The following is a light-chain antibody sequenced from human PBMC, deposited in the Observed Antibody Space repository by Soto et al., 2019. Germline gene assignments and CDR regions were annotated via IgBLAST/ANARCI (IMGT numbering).Light chain of an antibody. Sequence: DIPMTQSPSTLSASVGDRVTITCRASQSISSWLAWYQQKPGKAPKLLIYDASSLERGVPSRFSGSGSGTEFTLTISSLQPDDFATYYCQQYNSYSRKTFGQGTKVEIK. CDR2: DAS. CDR1: QSISSW. CDR3: QQYNSYSRKT. V-gene: IGKV1-5*01. J-gene: IGKJ1*01.